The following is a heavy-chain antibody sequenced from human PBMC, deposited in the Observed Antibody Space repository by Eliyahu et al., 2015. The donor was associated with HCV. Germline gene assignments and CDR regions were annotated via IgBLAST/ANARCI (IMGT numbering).Heavy chain of an antibody. Sequence: GRFTISRDNSKNTLYLQMNSLRAEDTAVYYCAKDLRQQLVLYYFDYWGQGTLVTVSS. J-gene: IGHJ4*02. CDR3: AKDLRQQLVLYYFDY. V-gene: IGHV3-23*01. D-gene: IGHD6-13*01.